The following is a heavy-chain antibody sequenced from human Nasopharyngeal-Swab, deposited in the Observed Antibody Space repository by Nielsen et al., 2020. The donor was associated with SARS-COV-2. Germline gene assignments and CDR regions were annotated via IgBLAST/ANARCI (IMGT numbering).Heavy chain of an antibody. Sequence: WVRQAPGQGLEWMGWISAYNGNTNYAQKLQGRVTMTTDTSTSTAYMELRSLRSDDTAVYYCARDFQRFLEWLPNYYYYGMDVWGRGTTVTVSS. D-gene: IGHD3-3*01. V-gene: IGHV1-18*01. CDR2: ISAYNGNT. J-gene: IGHJ6*02. CDR3: ARDFQRFLEWLPNYYYYGMDV.